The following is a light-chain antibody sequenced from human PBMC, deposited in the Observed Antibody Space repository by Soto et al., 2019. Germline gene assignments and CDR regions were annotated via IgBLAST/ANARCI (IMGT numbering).Light chain of an antibody. CDR1: QSISTY. CDR3: QQSYRDPIT. J-gene: IGKJ5*01. V-gene: IGKV1-39*01. CDR2: DAS. Sequence: TRSPSSLSSSVGNIVTITCLASQSISTYLNWYQKKPGKAPNLLIYDASRLQSGVPSRFSGSGGGTDFTLSISSVQPEDFATYFCQQSYRDPITFRPGPRLEIK.